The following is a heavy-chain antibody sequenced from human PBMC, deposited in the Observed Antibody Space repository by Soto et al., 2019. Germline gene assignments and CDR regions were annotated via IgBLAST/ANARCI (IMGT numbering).Heavy chain of an antibody. J-gene: IGHJ4*02. D-gene: IGHD6-25*01. CDR2: IKPDSGGR. V-gene: IGHV1-2*02. Sequence: ASVKVSCKASGYTLTGYFMHWVRQAPGQGLDYMGWIKPDSGGRSYAQKFQGRITMTSDTSISTVYMEVSSLGSDDTAVYYCARESQSTGFFDFWGQGTPVTVSS. CDR1: GYTLTGYF. CDR3: ARESQSTGFFDF.